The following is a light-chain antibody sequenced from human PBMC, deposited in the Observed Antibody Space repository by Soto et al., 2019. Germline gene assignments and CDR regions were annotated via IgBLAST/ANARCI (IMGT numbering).Light chain of an antibody. CDR2: AAS. Sequence: DIQLTQSPSFLSASVGDRVIITCRASQGISSYLAWYQQKPGKAPNLLIYAASTLQSGVPSRFSGSGSGTEFTFTISSLQPEDFATYYCQQLNTYAITFGQGTRLEIK. V-gene: IGKV1-9*01. CDR1: QGISSY. J-gene: IGKJ5*01. CDR3: QQLNTYAIT.